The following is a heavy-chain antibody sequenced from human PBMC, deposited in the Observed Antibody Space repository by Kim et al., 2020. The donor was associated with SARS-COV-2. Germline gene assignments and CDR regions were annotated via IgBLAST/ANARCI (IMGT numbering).Heavy chain of an antibody. CDR3: AVYSSSWLGIAY. Sequence: SETLSLTCAVYGGSFSGYYWSWIRQPPGKGLEWIGEINHSGSTNYNPSLKSRVTISVDTSKNQFSLKLSSVTAADTAVYYCAVYSSSWLGIAYWGQGTLVTVSS. CDR1: GGSFSGYY. CDR2: INHSGST. V-gene: IGHV4-34*01. J-gene: IGHJ4*02. D-gene: IGHD6-13*01.